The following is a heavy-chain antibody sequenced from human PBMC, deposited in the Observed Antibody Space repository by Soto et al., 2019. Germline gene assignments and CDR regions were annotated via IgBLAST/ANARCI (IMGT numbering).Heavy chain of an antibody. V-gene: IGHV1-58*01. J-gene: IGHJ4*02. D-gene: IGHD3-22*01. CDR1: GFTFTISA. CDR3: AADSAYYESSGYYGFDY. CDR2: IVVGSGNT. Sequence: QMQLVQSGPEVKKPGTSVKVSCKASGFTFTISAVQWVRQARGQRLVWIGWIVVGSGNTNYAQKFQERVTITREMTKSPAYMELSSLRSEDAAVYYCAADSAYYESSGYYGFDYWGQGTLVTVSS.